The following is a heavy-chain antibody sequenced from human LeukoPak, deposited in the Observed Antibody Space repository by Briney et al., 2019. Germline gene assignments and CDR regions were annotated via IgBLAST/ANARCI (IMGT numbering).Heavy chain of an antibody. V-gene: IGHV4-34*01. Sequence: AETLSLTCAVYGGSFSGYYWSWIRQPPGKGLEWVGEINHSGSTNYNPYLKSRVTISVDKYKNQIYLKLSYVNAADTAVYYCARRGDYYGAGSYYNGIRNLLFDYWGQGTLVTVSS. CDR1: GGSFSGYY. J-gene: IGHJ4*02. D-gene: IGHD3-10*01. CDR3: ARRGDYYGAGSYYNGIRNLLFDY. CDR2: INHSGST.